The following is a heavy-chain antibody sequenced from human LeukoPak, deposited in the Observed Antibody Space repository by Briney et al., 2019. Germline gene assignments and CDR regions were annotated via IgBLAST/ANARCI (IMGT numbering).Heavy chain of an antibody. D-gene: IGHD3-10*01. J-gene: IGHJ4*02. CDR3: AKGVGITHPYHFDS. Sequence: GGSLRLSCAASGFTFNNYAMSWVRQAPGNGLQWVSALSGSGYDTFHTDSLKGRFTISRDNSKNTLYLQMNSLRAEDTAVYYCAKGVGITHPYHFDSWGQGTLVTVSS. V-gene: IGHV3-23*01. CDR1: GFTFNNYA. CDR2: LSGSGYDT.